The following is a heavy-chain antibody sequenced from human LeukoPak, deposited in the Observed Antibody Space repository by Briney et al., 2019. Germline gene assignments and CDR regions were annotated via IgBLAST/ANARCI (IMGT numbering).Heavy chain of an antibody. CDR3: ARESMTAIPGDYYYYMDV. CDR1: GGSISSYY. D-gene: IGHD2-21*02. Sequence: PSETLSLTCTVSGGSISSYYWNWIRQPPGKGLEWIGYIYYSGSTNYNPSLKSRVTISVDTSKNQFSLKLSSVTAADTAVYYCARESMTAIPGDYYYYMDVWGKGTTVTVSS. J-gene: IGHJ6*03. CDR2: IYYSGST. V-gene: IGHV4-59*01.